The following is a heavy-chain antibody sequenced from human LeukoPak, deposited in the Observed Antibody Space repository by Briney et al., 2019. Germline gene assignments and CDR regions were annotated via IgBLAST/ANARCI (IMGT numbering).Heavy chain of an antibody. CDR2: ISSSSSYI. CDR1: GFTFSSYS. Sequence: GGSLRLSCAASGFTFSSYSMNWVRRAPGKGLEWVSSISSSSSYIYYADSVKGRFTISRDNAKNSLYLQMNSLRAEDTAVYYCARDYCSGGSCYRNDAFDIWGQGTMVTVSS. V-gene: IGHV3-21*01. CDR3: ARDYCSGGSCYRNDAFDI. J-gene: IGHJ3*02. D-gene: IGHD2-15*01.